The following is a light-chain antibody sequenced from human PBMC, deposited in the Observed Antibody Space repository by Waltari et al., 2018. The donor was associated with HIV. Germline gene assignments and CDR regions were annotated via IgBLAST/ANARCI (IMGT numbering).Light chain of an antibody. Sequence: QSALTQPPSASGSPGQSVTLSCTGTSSDVGGYNYVSWHQQHPGKAPKLMIYDVIMRPSVFPYRFSGSKSGNPASLTVSGLQPEDEADYYCSSHAGSKVVFGGGTRLTVL. J-gene: IGLJ2*01. V-gene: IGLV2-8*01. CDR2: DVI. CDR3: SSHAGSKVV. CDR1: SSDVGGYNY.